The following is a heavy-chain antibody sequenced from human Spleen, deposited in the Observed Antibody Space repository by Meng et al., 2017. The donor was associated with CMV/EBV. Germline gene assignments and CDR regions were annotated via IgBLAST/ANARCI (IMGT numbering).Heavy chain of an antibody. D-gene: IGHD2-15*01. CDR3: ARVDCSGDSCYSGSLDY. CDR2: ISYDGSNK. J-gene: IGHJ4*02. Sequence: GGSLRLSCAASGFTFRSYTIHWVRQAPGKGLEWVAVISYDGSNKYYADSVKGRFTISRDNSKNTLYLQMNSLRAEDTAVYYCARVDCSGDSCYSGSLDYWGQGTQVTVSS. V-gene: IGHV3-30-3*01. CDR1: GFTFRSYT.